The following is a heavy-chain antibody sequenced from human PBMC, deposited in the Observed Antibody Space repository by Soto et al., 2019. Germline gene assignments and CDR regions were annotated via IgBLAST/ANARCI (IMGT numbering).Heavy chain of an antibody. CDR3: EEGLSDNSGYYYAH. CDR1: GFTCRNYV. CDR2: ISSSGGTP. V-gene: IGHV3-23*01. D-gene: IGHD3-22*01. Sequence: GGSLRLSCAASGFTCRNYVMNWVRQAPGKGLEWVSSISSSGGTPYYEDSVKGRFTISRDNSKDTLFLQMHSLRAEDTAVYFCEEGLSDNSGYYYAHWRHGTLLIVSS. J-gene: IGHJ4*01.